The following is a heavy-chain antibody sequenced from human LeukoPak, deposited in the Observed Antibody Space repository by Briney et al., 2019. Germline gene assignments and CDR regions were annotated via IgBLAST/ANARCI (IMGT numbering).Heavy chain of an antibody. CDR1: GYTFTGYY. D-gene: IGHD3-3*01. Sequence: ASVKVSCKASGYTFTGYYMHWVRQAPGQGLEWMAWINPNSGGTNYAQKFQGRVTMTRDTSISTAYMELSRLRSDDTAVYYCARDRAIFGVVLGWRNWFDPWGQGTLVTVSS. CDR3: ARDRAIFGVVLGWRNWFDP. J-gene: IGHJ5*02. CDR2: INPNSGGT. V-gene: IGHV1-2*02.